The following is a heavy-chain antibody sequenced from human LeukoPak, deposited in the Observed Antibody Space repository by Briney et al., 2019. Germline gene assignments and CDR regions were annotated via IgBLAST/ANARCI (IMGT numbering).Heavy chain of an antibody. J-gene: IGHJ4*02. Sequence: PSETLSLTCAVSGGSISSSGYSWSWIRQPPGKGLEWIGYIYHSGSTYYNPSLKSRVTISVDRSKNQFSLKLSSVTAADTAVYYCARVRPRYYFDYWGQGTLVTVSS. D-gene: IGHD3-10*01. CDR1: GGSISSSGYS. CDR3: ARVRPRYYFDY. CDR2: IYHSGST. V-gene: IGHV4-30-2*01.